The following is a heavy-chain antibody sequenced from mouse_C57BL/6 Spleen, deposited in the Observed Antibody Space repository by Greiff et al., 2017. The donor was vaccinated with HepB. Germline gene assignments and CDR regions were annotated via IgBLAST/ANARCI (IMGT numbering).Heavy chain of an antibody. CDR1: GYSITSGYY. CDR3: ARERDYFDY. Sequence: EVKVEESGPGLVKPSQSLSLTCSVTGYSITSGYYWNWIRQFPGNKLEWMGYISYDGSNNYNPSLKNRISITRDTSKNQFFLKLNSVTTEDTATYYCARERDYFDYWGQGTTLTVSS. CDR2: ISYDGSN. V-gene: IGHV3-6*01. J-gene: IGHJ2*01.